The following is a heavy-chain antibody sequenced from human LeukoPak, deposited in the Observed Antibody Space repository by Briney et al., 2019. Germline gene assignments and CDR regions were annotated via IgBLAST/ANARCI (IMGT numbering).Heavy chain of an antibody. CDR1: GFTFSDYY. V-gene: IGHV3-11*01. CDR3: AKEGFATDAFDI. CDR2: ISSGGSTI. J-gene: IGHJ3*02. Sequence: PGGSLRLSCAASGFTFSDYYMSWIRQAPGKGLEWVSYISSGGSTIYYADSVKGRFTISRDNSKNTLYLQMNSLRAEDTAVYYCAKEGFATDAFDIWGQGTMVTVSS.